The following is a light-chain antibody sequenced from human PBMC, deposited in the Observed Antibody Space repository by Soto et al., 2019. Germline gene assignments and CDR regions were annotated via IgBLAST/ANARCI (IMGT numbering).Light chain of an antibody. CDR3: QHYVTSLTT. V-gene: IGKV3-20*01. CDR1: QSVTSNY. CDR2: GAS. J-gene: IGKJ1*01. Sequence: EIVLAQSPGTLSLAPGERASLSCGASQSVTSNYLAWYQQKPGQAPRLLIFGASIRVKGIPDRFIGSGSGTDFTLTISRLEPEDFAVYYCQHYVTSLTTFGQGTKVDI.